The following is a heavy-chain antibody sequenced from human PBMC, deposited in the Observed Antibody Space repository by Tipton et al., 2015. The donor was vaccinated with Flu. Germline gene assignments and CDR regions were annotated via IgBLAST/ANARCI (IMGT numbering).Heavy chain of an antibody. D-gene: IGHD6-13*01. CDR2: IYYSGST. Sequence: TLSLTCTVSGDSISSSSYWGWIRQPPGKGLEWIGYIYYSGSTNYNPSLKSRVTISVDTSKNQFSLKLSSVTAADTAVYYCARDLGSSGSFDYWGQGTLVTVSS. V-gene: IGHV4-61*01. J-gene: IGHJ4*02. CDR3: ARDLGSSGSFDY. CDR1: GDSISSSSY.